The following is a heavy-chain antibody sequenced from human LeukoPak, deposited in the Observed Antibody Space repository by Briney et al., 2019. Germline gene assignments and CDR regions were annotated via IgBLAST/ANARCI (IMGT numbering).Heavy chain of an antibody. CDR2: ISSSSSYI. J-gene: IGHJ5*02. CDR3: ARWGGYGDGFDP. V-gene: IGHV3-21*01. Sequence: GGSLRLSCAASGFTFSSYSMNWVRQAPGKGLEWVSSISSSSSYIYYADSVKGRFTISRDNAKNSLYLQMNSLRAEDTAVYYCARWGGYGDGFDPWGQGTLVTVSS. D-gene: IGHD4-17*01. CDR1: GFTFSSYS.